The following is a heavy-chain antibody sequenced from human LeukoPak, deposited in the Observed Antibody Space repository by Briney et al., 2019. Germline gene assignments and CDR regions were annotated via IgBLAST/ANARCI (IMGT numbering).Heavy chain of an antibody. CDR1: GFTFSSYG. Sequence: GGSLRLSCAASGFTFSSYGMHWVRQAPGKGLEWVAVIWYDGSRKYYADSVQGRFTISRDNSKNTLYLQMNSLSAEDTAVYYCARYSGSGALGSFDIWGQGTMVTVSS. D-gene: IGHD3-10*01. CDR3: ARYSGSGALGSFDI. V-gene: IGHV3-33*01. J-gene: IGHJ3*02. CDR2: IWYDGSRK.